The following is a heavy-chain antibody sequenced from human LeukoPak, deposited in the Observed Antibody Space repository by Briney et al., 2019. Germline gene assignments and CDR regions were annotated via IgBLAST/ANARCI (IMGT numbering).Heavy chain of an antibody. CDR3: ARVSPTGIAARYYYYYYMDV. Sequence: SETLSLTCTVSGGSICSSSYYWGWIRQPPGKGLEWIGSIYYSGSTYYNPSLKSRVTISVDTSKNQFSPKLSSVTAADTAVYYCARVSPTGIAARYYYYYYMDVWGKGTTVTVSS. J-gene: IGHJ6*03. CDR1: GGSICSSSYY. CDR2: IYYSGST. V-gene: IGHV4-39*07. D-gene: IGHD6-6*01.